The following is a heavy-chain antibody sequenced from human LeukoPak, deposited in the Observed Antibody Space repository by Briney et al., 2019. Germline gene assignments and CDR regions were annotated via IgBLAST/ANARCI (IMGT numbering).Heavy chain of an antibody. V-gene: IGHV3-48*03. Sequence: GGSLRLSCAASGFTFSSYEMNWVRQAPGKGLEWVSYISSSGSTIYYADSVKGRFTISRDNAKNSLYLQMNSLRAEDTAVYYCARDTEYYDILTGYYIRYGMDVWGQGTTVTVSS. CDR1: GFTFSSYE. CDR2: ISSSGSTI. J-gene: IGHJ6*02. D-gene: IGHD3-9*01. CDR3: ARDTEYYDILTGYYIRYGMDV.